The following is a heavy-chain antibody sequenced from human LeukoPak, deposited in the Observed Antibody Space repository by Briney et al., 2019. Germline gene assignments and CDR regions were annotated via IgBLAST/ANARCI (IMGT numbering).Heavy chain of an antibody. J-gene: IGHJ3*02. Sequence: VASVKVSCKSSGYSFTTHSISWVRQAPGQGLEWMGWINTNTGKPTYAQGFTGRFVFSVDTSVSTAYLQISSLTTEDTAVYYCAREILRLDIWGQGTMVTVSS. CDR1: GYSFTTHS. CDR2: INTNTGKP. CDR3: AREILRLDI. V-gene: IGHV7-4-1*02.